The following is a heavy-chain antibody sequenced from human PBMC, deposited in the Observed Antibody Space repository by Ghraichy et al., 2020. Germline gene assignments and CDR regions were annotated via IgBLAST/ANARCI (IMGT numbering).Heavy chain of an antibody. V-gene: IGHV4-59*08. CDR1: GGSISSYY. D-gene: IGHD3-3*01. J-gene: IGHJ4*02. Sequence: SETLSLTCTVSGGSISSYYWSWIRQPPGKGLEWIGYMYYSGSTNYNPSLKSRVTISVDTSKNQFSLKLSSVTAADTAVYYCARIFGVSKDFDYWGQGTLVTVSS. CDR3: ARIFGVSKDFDY. CDR2: MYYSGST.